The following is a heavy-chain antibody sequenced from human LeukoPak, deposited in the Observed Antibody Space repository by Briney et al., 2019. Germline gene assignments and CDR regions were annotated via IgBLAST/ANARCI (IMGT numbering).Heavy chain of an antibody. V-gene: IGHV3-7*03. Sequence: GGSLRLSCAASGFTFSSYWMSWVRQAPGRGLEWVAIIKQDGSEKYYVDSVKGRFTISRDNAEKSLYLQMNSLRAADTAVYYCATSRTSDYWGQGTLVTVSS. CDR1: GFTFSSYW. J-gene: IGHJ4*02. CDR3: ATSRTSDY. CDR2: IKQDGSEK. D-gene: IGHD1-14*01.